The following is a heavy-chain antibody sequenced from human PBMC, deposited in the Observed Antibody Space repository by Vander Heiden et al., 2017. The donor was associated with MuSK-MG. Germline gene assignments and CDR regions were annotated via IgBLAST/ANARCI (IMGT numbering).Heavy chain of an antibody. V-gene: IGHV4-59*01. CDR3: ARGRVLRFLEWLPGGMDV. J-gene: IGHJ6*02. CDR1: GGSISSYY. CDR2: IYYSGST. D-gene: IGHD3-3*01. Sequence: QVQLQESGPGLVKPSETLSLTCTVSGGSISSYYWSWIRQPPGQGLEWIGYIYYSGSTNYNPSLKSRVTISVDTSKNQFSLKLSSVTAADTAVYYCARGRVLRFLEWLPGGMDVWGQGTTVTVSS.